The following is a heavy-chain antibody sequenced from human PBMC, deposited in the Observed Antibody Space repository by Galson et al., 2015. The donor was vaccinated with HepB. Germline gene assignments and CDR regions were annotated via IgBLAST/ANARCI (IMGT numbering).Heavy chain of an antibody. V-gene: IGHV3-23*01. Sequence: SLRLSCAASGFTFSSYAMSWVRQAPGKGLEWASAISGSGGSTYYADSVKGRFTISRDNSKNTLYLQMNSLRAEDTAVYYCAKDRYCSSTSCYILDYWGQGTLVTVSS. CDR3: AKDRYCSSTSCYILDY. D-gene: IGHD2-2*02. CDR2: ISGSGGST. CDR1: GFTFSSYA. J-gene: IGHJ4*02.